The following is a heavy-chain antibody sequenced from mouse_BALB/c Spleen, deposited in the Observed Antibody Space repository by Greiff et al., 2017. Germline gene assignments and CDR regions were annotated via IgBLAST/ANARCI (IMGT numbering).Heavy chain of an antibody. Sequence: VKVVQSGPGLVAPSQTLSISCTVSGFSLTSYGVHWVHQPPGKGLEWMGVIWAGGSTNYYSALMYRLSISKDNSKSQVFLKMNSLQTNDTAMYYCARGLYYGSSYDAMDYWGQGTSVTVSS. D-gene: IGHD1-1*01. CDR2: IWAGGST. V-gene: IGHV2-9*02. CDR3: ARGLYYGSSYDAMDY. CDR1: GFSLTSYG. J-gene: IGHJ4*01.